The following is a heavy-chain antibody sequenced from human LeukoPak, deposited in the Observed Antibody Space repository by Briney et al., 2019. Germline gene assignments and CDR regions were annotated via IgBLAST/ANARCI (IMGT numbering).Heavy chain of an antibody. J-gene: IGHJ4*02. CDR1: GFTFSSYA. CDR2: ISDSGGSI. Sequence: QPGGSLRLSCAASGFTFSSYAMSWVRQAPGKGLEWVSIISDSGGSIYYADSVKGRFTISRDNSKNTLYLQMNSLRAEDTAVYYCARGRREVAQYLTRVYDYWGQGTLVTVSS. D-gene: IGHD2-15*01. CDR3: ARGRREVAQYLTRVYDY. V-gene: IGHV3-23*01.